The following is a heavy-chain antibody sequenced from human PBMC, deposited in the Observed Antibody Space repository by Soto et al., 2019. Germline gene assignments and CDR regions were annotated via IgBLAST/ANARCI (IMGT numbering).Heavy chain of an antibody. Sequence: GGSLRLSCSASGFTFSSYAMHWVRQAPGKGLEYVSAISSNGGSTYYADSVKGRFTISRDNSKNTLYLQMSSLRAEDTAVYHCAKDPKYAPVYYDFWSGYTDYYYYGMDVWGQGTTVTVSS. D-gene: IGHD3-3*01. CDR3: AKDPKYAPVYYDFWSGYTDYYYYGMDV. J-gene: IGHJ6*02. V-gene: IGHV3-64D*06. CDR2: ISSNGGST. CDR1: GFTFSSYA.